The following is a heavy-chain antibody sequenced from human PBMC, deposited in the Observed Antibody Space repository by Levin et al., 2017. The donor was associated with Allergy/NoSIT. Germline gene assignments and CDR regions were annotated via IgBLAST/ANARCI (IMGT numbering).Heavy chain of an antibody. J-gene: IGHJ3*01. CDR2: IVFDGNDQ. CDR3: AKRGYCSGNTCQSHDAIDV. V-gene: IGHV3-30*18. CDR1: GFQFSLYG. Sequence: GESLKISCAASGFQFSLYGMHWVRQAPGKGLEWVALIVFDGNDQYYADSVKGRFTISRDNSKNTLYLQMSSLRENDKAIYYCAKRGYCSGNTCQSHDAIDVWGQGTLVIVSS. D-gene: IGHD2-15*01.